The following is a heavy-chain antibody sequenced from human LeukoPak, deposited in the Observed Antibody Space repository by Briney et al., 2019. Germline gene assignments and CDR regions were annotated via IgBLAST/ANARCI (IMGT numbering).Heavy chain of an antibody. V-gene: IGHV3-23*01. D-gene: IGHD4-23*01. Sequence: GGTLRLSCAASGFTFNNYGMIWVRQAPGEGLEWVSLISGSGTSTYYADSVKGRFTISRDNSKTTLFLQMNTLRAEDTAVYYCAKSTAGGSGHWDSWGQGTLVTVSS. CDR1: GFTFNNYG. J-gene: IGHJ4*02. CDR2: ISGSGTST. CDR3: AKSTAGGSGHWDS.